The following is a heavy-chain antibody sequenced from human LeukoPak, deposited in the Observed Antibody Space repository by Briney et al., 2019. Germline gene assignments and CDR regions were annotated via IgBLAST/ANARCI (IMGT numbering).Heavy chain of an antibody. CDR1: GGTFSSYA. D-gene: IGHD4-17*01. CDR2: SIPIFGTA. CDR3: ARMAASYGDYRDN. Sequence: SVKVSFKASGGTFSSYAISWVRQAPGQGLEWKGGSIPIFGTANYAQKFHGRVTITADESTSTAYRELSSLRSEDTAVYYCARMAASYGDYRDNWGQGTLVTVSS. J-gene: IGHJ4*02. V-gene: IGHV1-69*01.